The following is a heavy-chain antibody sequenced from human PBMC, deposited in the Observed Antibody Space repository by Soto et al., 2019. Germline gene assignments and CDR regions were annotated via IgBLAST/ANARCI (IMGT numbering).Heavy chain of an antibody. CDR2: IKQDGSQR. Sequence: PGGSLRLSCAVSGFTFSTYWMCWVRQAPGKGLEWVANIKQDGSQRYYVDSVRGRFTISRDNAENSLYLQMNSLRAEDTAVYYCARVERGDTYGTNSYYYYMDVWGTGTTVTVSS. D-gene: IGHD5-18*01. J-gene: IGHJ6*03. V-gene: IGHV3-7*01. CDR3: ARVERGDTYGTNSYYYYMDV. CDR1: GFTFSTYW.